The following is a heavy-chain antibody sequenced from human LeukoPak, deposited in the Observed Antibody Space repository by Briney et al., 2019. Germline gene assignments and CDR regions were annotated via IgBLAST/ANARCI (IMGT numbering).Heavy chain of an antibody. J-gene: IGHJ3*02. CDR3: ARDRDDIFDI. Sequence: ASVKVSCKASGYTFTGYYMHRVRQAPGQGPEWMGWIKPNSGGTNYAQKFQGRVTMTRDTSISTAYMELNSLRSDDTAVYYCARDRDDIFDIWGQGTMVTVSS. D-gene: IGHD5-24*01. CDR2: IKPNSGGT. CDR1: GYTFTGYY. V-gene: IGHV1-2*02.